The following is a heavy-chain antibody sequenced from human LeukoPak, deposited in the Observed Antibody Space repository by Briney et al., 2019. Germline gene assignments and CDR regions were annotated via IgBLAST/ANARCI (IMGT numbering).Heavy chain of an antibody. CDR3: ARGWAADYYFDY. V-gene: IGHV4-59*01. D-gene: IGHD6-13*01. CDR2: IYYSGST. Sequence: SETLSLTRTVSGGSISSYYWSWIRQPPGKGLEWIGYIYYSGSTNYNPSLKSRVTISVDTSKNQFSLKLSSVTAADTAVYYCARGWAADYYFDYWGQGTLVTVSS. CDR1: GGSISSYY. J-gene: IGHJ4*02.